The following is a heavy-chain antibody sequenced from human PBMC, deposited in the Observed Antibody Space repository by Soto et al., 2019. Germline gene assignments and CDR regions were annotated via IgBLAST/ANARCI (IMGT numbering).Heavy chain of an antibody. J-gene: IGHJ5*01. V-gene: IGHV4-30-4*01. D-gene: IGHD7-27*01. CDR3: ARGRYCLTGRCFPNWFDS. CDR1: GDSISNLDYF. CDR2: IYKSTTT. Sequence: SETLSLTCSVSGDSISNLDYFWAWIRQPPGQALEYIGYIYKSTTTYYNPSFESRVAISVDTSKSQFSLNVTSVTAADTAVYFCARGRYCLTGRCFPNWFDSWGQGALVTVSS.